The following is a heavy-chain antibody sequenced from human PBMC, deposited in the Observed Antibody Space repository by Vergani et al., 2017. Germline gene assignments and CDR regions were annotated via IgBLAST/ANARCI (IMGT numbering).Heavy chain of an antibody. CDR2: IRYDGSNK. Sequence: QVQLVESGGGVVQPGGSLRLSCAASGFTFSSYGMHWVRQAPGKGLEWVAVIRYDGSNKYYADSVKGRFTISRDNSKNTLYLQMNSLRAEDTAVYYCAKAQPFLTVFAGRFDYWGQGTLVTVSS. V-gene: IGHV3-30*02. CDR3: AKAQPFLTVFAGRFDY. CDR1: GFTFSSYG. J-gene: IGHJ4*02. D-gene: IGHD3-3*01.